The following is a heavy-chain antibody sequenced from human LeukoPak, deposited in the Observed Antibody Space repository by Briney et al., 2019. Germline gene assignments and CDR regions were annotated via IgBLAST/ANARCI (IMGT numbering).Heavy chain of an antibody. CDR1: GYTFTGYY. J-gene: IGHJ3*02. CDR2: INPKSGDT. D-gene: IGHD3-9*01. Sequence: GASVKVSCKASGYTFTGYYMHWVRQAPGQGLEWMGWINPKSGDTNYAQKFQGRVTMTRDTSISTAYMELSRLRSDDTAVYYCARWLRYFDWLYPDAFDIWGQGTMVTVSS. V-gene: IGHV1-2*02. CDR3: ARWLRYFDWLYPDAFDI.